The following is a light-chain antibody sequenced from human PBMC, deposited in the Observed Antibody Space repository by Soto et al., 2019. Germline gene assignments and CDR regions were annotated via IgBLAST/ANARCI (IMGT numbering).Light chain of an antibody. CDR3: QQYDNLPLT. J-gene: IGKJ4*01. CDR2: DAS. Sequence: DIQMTQTPSFLSASVGDSLTITCMASQAISNYLNWYQQRXGKAPKXXIYDASNLETGVPSRFSGSGSGTDFTFTISRLQPEDIATYYCQQYDNLPLTFGGGTKVDIK. CDR1: QAISNY. V-gene: IGKV1-33*01.